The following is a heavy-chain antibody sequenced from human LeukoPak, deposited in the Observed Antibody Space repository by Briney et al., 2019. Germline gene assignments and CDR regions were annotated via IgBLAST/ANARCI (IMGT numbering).Heavy chain of an antibody. V-gene: IGHV4-59*11. J-gene: IGHJ5*02. CDR3: AKHLTNAYYDMIWFDP. CDR1: GDSISGHY. Sequence: SETLSLTCSVSGDSISGHYWSWIRQPPGKGLEWIGYIFYSGSTNYNPSLRSRVTISVDMSKNLFSLKLSSVTAADTAVYYCAKHLTNAYYDMIWFDPWGQGTLVTVSS. CDR2: IFYSGST. D-gene: IGHD3-22*01.